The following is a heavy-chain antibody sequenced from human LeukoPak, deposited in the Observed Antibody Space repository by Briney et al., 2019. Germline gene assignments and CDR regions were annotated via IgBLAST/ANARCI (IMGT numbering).Heavy chain of an antibody. CDR2: IMIGGDGK. CDR3: VRAAPQNCYPSSCSLFDK. D-gene: IGHD2-2*01. Sequence: GGSLRLSCAGSGFTFNSYAVSWVRRAPRKGLEWVSTIMIGGDGKHYADSVKGRFTISRDRSESTLFLQMDDLRADDTAVYYCVRAAPQNCYPSSCSLFDKWGQGTLVTVSS. CDR1: GFTFNSYA. V-gene: IGHV3-23*01. J-gene: IGHJ4*02.